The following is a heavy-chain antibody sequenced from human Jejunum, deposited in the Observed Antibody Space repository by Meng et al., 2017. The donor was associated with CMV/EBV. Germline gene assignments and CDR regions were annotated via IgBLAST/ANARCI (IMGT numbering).Heavy chain of an antibody. CDR3: AREGTNSYYFDY. Sequence: VSGDSISSGDSYWSWIRQPPGKGLEWIGYIYESGSTSYNPSLESRVTISVDTSKNQFSLKVMSVTATDTAVYYCAREGTNSYYFDYWGQGTLVTVSS. D-gene: IGHD1-14*01. J-gene: IGHJ4*02. CDR2: IYESGST. CDR1: GDSISSGDSY. V-gene: IGHV4-30-4*01.